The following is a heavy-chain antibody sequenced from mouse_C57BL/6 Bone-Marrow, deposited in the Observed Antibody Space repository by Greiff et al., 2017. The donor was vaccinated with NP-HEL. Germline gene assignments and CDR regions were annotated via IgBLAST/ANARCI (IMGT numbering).Heavy chain of an antibody. CDR3: TRDYYGNLHFDY. Sequence: VQLQQSGAELVRPGASVTLSCKASGYTFTDYEMHWVKQTPVHGLEWIGAIDPETGGTAYNQKFKGKAILTADKSSSTAYMELRSLTSEDSAVYYCTRDYYGNLHFDYWGQGTTLTVSS. V-gene: IGHV1-15*01. J-gene: IGHJ2*01. CDR1: GYTFTDYE. CDR2: IDPETGGT. D-gene: IGHD2-1*01.